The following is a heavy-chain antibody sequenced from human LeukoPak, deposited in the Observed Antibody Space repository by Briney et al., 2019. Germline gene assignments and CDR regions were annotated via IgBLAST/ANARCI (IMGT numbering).Heavy chain of an antibody. J-gene: IGHJ4*02. Sequence: GGSLRLSCAASGFPFSSYWMSWVRQAPGKGLEWVSIIDSGYSTNYIDSVKGRFTISRDSSRNMVYLQMNSLRAEDTAVYYCARVAFRSSSYISGIDYWGQGTLVTVSS. CDR3: ARVAFRSSSYISGIDY. CDR1: GFPFSSYW. D-gene: IGHD6-6*01. V-gene: IGHV3-53*01. CDR2: IDSGYST.